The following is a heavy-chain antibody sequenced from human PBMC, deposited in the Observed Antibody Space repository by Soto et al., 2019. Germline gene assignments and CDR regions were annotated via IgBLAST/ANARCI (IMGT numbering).Heavy chain of an antibody. CDR3: AREQGAFTRIRGDGDY. CDR1: GFSFGDYS. J-gene: IGHJ4*02. D-gene: IGHD3-3*02. Sequence: GGSLRLSCRASGFSFGDYSMSWFRQAPGKWLEWVRFIRRTVSGATAEYAASVKDRFIISRDDSKSTLYLQMNSLKSEDTAVYYCAREQGAFTRIRGDGDYWGRGXLVTVYS. CDR2: IRRTVSGATA. V-gene: IGHV3-49*03.